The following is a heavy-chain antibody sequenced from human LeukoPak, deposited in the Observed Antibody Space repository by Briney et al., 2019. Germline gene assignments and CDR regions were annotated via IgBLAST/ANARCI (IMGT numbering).Heavy chain of an antibody. Sequence: SETLSLTCTVSGGSISSYYWSWIRQPPGKGLEWIGYIYYSVSTNYNPSLKSRVTISIDTSKNQFSLKLSSVTAADTAVYYCATTRYSSRGYYYYYGMDVWGQGTTVTVSS. CDR1: GGSISSYY. CDR2: IYYSVST. V-gene: IGHV4-59*08. D-gene: IGHD6-13*01. J-gene: IGHJ6*02. CDR3: ATTRYSSRGYYYYYGMDV.